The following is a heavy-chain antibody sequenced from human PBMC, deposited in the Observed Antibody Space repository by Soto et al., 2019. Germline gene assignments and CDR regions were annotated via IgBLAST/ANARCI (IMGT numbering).Heavy chain of an antibody. CDR1: GGSFSGYY. D-gene: IGHD3-10*01. CDR3: ARDGGLLWFGELRLGWFDP. J-gene: IGHJ5*02. CDR2: INHSGST. V-gene: IGHV4-34*01. Sequence: SETLSLTCAVYGGSFSGYYWGWIRQPPGKGLEWIGEINHSGSTNYNPSLKSRVTISVDTSKNQFSLKLSSVTAADTAVYYCARDGGLLWFGELRLGWFDPWGQGTLVTVSS.